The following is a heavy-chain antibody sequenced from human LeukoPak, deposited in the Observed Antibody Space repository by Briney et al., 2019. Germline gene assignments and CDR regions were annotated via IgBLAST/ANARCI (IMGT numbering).Heavy chain of an antibody. J-gene: IGHJ4*02. CDR2: IVVGSGNT. CDR1: GFTFTSSA. V-gene: IGHV1-58*01. D-gene: IGHD5-18*01. Sequence: SVKVSCKASGFTFTSSAAQWVRQARGQRLEWIGWIVVGSGNTNYAQKFQERVTITRDMSTSTAYMELSSLRSEDTAVYYCAAGVGQLWLLLDYWGQGTLVTVSS. CDR3: AAGVGQLWLLLDY.